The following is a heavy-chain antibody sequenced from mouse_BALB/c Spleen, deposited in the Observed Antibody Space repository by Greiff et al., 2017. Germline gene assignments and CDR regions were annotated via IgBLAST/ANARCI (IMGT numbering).Heavy chain of an antibody. CDR3: ARVEYYGSSYRFFAY. J-gene: IGHJ3*01. CDR1: GFNIKDTY. CDR2: IDPANGNT. D-gene: IGHD1-1*01. V-gene: IGHV14-3*02. Sequence: VQLQQSGAELVKPGASVKLSCTASGFNIKDTYMHWVKQRPEQGLEWIGRIDPANGNTKYDPKFQGKATITADTSSNTAYLQLSSLTSEDTAVYYCARVEYYGSSYRFFAYWGHGTLVTVSA.